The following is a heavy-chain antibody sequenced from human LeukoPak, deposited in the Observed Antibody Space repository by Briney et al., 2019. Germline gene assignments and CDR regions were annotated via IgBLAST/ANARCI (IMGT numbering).Heavy chain of an antibody. J-gene: IGHJ4*02. CDR1: GYSFTSYW. Sequence: GESLKVSCKGSGYSFTSYWIGGVRQMPGKGLEWMGIIYPGDSDTRYSPSFQGQVTISADKSISTAYLQWSSLKASDTAIYYCAGRGTGTTLAFDYWGQGTLVTVSS. V-gene: IGHV5-51*01. CDR3: AGRGTGTTLAFDY. D-gene: IGHD1-1*01. CDR2: IYPGDSDT.